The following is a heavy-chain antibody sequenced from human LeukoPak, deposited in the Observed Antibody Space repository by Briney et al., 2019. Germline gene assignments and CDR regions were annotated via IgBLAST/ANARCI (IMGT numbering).Heavy chain of an antibody. V-gene: IGHV4-59*08. D-gene: IGHD6-13*01. J-gene: IGHJ3*02. CDR3: ARPYSSSWYGAFDI. CDR2: IYYSGST. CDR1: GGSISSYY. Sequence: PSETLSLTCTVSGGSISSYYWSWIRQPPGKGLEWIGYIYYSGSTNYNPSLKSRVTISVDTSKNQFSLKLSSVTAADTAVYCCARPYSSSWYGAFDIWGQGTMVTVSS.